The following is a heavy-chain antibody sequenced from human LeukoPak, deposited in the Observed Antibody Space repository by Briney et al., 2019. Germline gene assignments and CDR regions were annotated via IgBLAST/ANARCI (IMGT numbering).Heavy chain of an antibody. J-gene: IGHJ4*02. CDR2: MNPNSGNT. CDR1: GYTFTSYD. Sequence: ASVKVSCKASGYTFTSYDVNWVRQATGQGLEWMGWMNPNSGNTGYAQKFQGRVTITRNTSISTAYMELSSLRSEDTAVYYCARTRGWRWLFPLDYWGQGTLVTVSS. D-gene: IGHD3-22*01. V-gene: IGHV1-8*03. CDR3: ARTRGWRWLFPLDY.